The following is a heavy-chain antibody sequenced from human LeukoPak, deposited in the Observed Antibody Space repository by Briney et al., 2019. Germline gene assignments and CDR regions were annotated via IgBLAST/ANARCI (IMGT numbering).Heavy chain of an antibody. V-gene: IGHV4-59*08. CDR1: GGSISSYY. J-gene: IGHJ4*02. CDR2: IYYSWST. CDR3: ARQVAHDYVWGSYRYTPFDY. D-gene: IGHD3-16*02. Sequence: SETLSLTCTVSGGSISSYYWSWIRQPPGKGLEWIGYIYYSWSTNYNPSLKSRVTISVDTSKNQFSLKLSSVTAADTAVYYCARQVAHDYVWGSYRYTPFDYWGQGTLVTVSS.